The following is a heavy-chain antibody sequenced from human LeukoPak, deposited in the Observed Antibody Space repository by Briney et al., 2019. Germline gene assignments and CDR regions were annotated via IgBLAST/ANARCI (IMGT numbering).Heavy chain of an antibody. D-gene: IGHD2-8*01. Sequence: SETLSLTCAVYGGSFSGYYWSWIRQPPGKGLEWIGEMNHSGGTYYNPSLKSRVTISIAMSKNQFSLKLSSVTAADTAVYYCARPYDGPYGMDVWGQGATVTVSS. CDR2: MNHSGGT. CDR1: GGSFSGYY. V-gene: IGHV4-34*01. J-gene: IGHJ6*02. CDR3: ARPYDGPYGMDV.